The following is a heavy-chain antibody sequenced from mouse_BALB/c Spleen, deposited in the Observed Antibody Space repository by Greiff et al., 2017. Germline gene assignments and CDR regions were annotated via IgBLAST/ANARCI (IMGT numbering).Heavy chain of an antibody. D-gene: IGHD2-3*01. J-gene: IGHJ4*01. CDR2: IWSGGST. CDR1: GFSLTSYG. Sequence: VQLVESGPGLVQPSQSLSITCTVSGFSLTSYGVHWVRQSPGKGLEWLGVIWSGGSTDYNAAFISRLSISKDNSKSQVFFKMNSLQANDTAIYYCARNLGGYYLGYAMDYWGQGTSVTVSS. V-gene: IGHV2-2*02. CDR3: ARNLGGYYLGYAMDY.